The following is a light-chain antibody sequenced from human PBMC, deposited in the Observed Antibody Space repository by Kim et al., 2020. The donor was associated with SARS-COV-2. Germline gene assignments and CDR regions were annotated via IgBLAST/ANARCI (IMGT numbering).Light chain of an antibody. CDR3: QQTYSASRT. V-gene: IGKV1-39*01. Sequence: DIQLTQSPSSLSASVGDRVTITCRASQHISRYLNWYQQKPGKAPKRLIYTASSLQSGVPSRFTGSGSETDFTLTISSLQPEDFATYYCQQTYSASRTFGQGTKVDIK. CDR1: QHISRY. J-gene: IGKJ1*01. CDR2: TAS.